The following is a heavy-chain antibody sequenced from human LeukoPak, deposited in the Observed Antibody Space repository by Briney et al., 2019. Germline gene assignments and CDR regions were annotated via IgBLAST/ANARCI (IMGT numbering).Heavy chain of an antibody. D-gene: IGHD3-22*01. CDR3: ARSPIYYYDSSGYNDAFDI. V-gene: IGHV1-69*01. CDR2: IIPIFGTA. Sequence: GGSLRLSCAASGGTFSSYAISWVRQAPGQGLEWMGGIIPIFGTANYAQKFQGRVTITADESTSTAYMELSSLRSEDTAVYYCARSPIYYYDSSGYNDAFDIWGQGTMVTVSS. CDR1: GGTFSSYA. J-gene: IGHJ3*02.